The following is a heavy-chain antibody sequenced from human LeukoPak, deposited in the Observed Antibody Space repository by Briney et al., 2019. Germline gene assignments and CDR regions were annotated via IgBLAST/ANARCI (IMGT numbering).Heavy chain of an antibody. V-gene: IGHV1-8*03. J-gene: IGHJ4*02. CDR2: MNPNSGNT. CDR3: AKVLGGSGSGYFDY. Sequence: ASVKVSCKASGYTFTSYDINWVREATGQGLEWMGWMNPNSGNTGYAQKFQGRVTITRNTSISTAYMELSSLRSEDTAVYYCAKVLGGSGSGYFDYWGQGTLVTVSS. CDR1: GYTFTSYD. D-gene: IGHD7-27*01.